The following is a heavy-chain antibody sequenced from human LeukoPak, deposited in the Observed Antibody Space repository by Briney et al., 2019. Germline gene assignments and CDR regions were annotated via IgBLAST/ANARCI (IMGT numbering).Heavy chain of an antibody. CDR2: IYYSGST. D-gene: IGHD3-10*01. CDR3: ARGGAMVRGVIYWFDP. Sequence: KPSETLSLTCTVSGGSISSYYWSWIRQPPGKGLEWIGYIYYSGSTNYNPSLKSRVTISVDTSKNQFSLKLSSVTAADTAVYYCARGGAMVRGVIYWFDPWGQGTLVTVSS. CDR1: GGSISSYY. J-gene: IGHJ5*02. V-gene: IGHV4-59*01.